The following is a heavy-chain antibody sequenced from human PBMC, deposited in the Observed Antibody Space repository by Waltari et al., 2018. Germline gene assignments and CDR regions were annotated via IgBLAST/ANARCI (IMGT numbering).Heavy chain of an antibody. CDR2: IYHSGST. J-gene: IGHJ4*02. D-gene: IGHD5-12*01. V-gene: IGHV4-38-2*01. Sequence: QVQLQESGPGLVKPSETLSLTCAVSGYSISSGYYWGWIRQPPGKGREWTGSIYHSGSTDYNPSLKSRVTIAVDTSKNQFSLKLSSVTAADTAGYYCARHIMATAYFDYWGQGTLVTVSS. CDR1: GYSISSGYY. CDR3: ARHIMATAYFDY.